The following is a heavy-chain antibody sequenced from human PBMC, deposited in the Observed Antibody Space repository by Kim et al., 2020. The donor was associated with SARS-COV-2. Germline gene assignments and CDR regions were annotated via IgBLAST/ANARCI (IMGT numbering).Heavy chain of an antibody. J-gene: IGHJ6*03. CDR3: TKLMRGYSYIAV. V-gene: IGHV3-23*01. Sequence: GGSLRLSCAASGFTFKNSWMAWVRQAPGKGLEWVSTMRGDGENIDYADSVKGRFTISRDDSKNTLSLQMNRLRVEDTAVYFCTKLMRGYSYIAVLAEGT. CDR2: MRGDGENI. CDR1: GFTFKNSW.